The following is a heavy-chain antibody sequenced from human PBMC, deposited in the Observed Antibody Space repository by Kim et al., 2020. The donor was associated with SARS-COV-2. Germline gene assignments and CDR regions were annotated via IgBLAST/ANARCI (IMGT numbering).Heavy chain of an antibody. D-gene: IGHD3-16*01. Sequence: GGSLRLSCAASGFIFDDYTMHWVRQAPGKGLEWVSFISWDGVSTYYADSVTGRFIISRDNRKNSLYLQMNSLRTEDTALYYCAKDASFGLYAMDVWGQGTTVTVS. CDR1: GFIFDDYT. CDR2: ISWDGVST. CDR3: AKDASFGLYAMDV. V-gene: IGHV3-43*01. J-gene: IGHJ6*02.